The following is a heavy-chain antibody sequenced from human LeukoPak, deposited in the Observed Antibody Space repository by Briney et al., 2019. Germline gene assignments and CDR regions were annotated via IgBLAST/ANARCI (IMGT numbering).Heavy chain of an antibody. CDR2: MYHSGST. V-gene: IGHV4-38-2*02. CDR1: GYSIRSGYY. J-gene: IGHJ4*02. D-gene: IGHD3-10*01. Sequence: SETLSLTCTVSGYSIRSGYYWGWIRQPPGKGLEWIGSMYHSGSTYYNPSLRSRVIISVDTSKNQFSLKLSSATAADTAVYYCARVRIYGSGSDHFDYWGQGTLVTVSS. CDR3: ARVRIYGSGSDHFDY.